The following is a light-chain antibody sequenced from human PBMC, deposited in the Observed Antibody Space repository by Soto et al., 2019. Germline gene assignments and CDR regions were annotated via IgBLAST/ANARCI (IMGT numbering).Light chain of an antibody. CDR2: GSS. CDR3: QQFDSTPYT. CDR1: QTVTRNY. V-gene: IGKV3-20*01. Sequence: EIVLTQSPGSLSLSPGQSATLSCRASQTVTRNYLVWYQQQPGQAPRLLIYGSSTRATVIPDRFSGSGSGTDFSLSISRLELEVFAVYYCQQFDSTPYTFGLGTKLEIK. J-gene: IGKJ2*01.